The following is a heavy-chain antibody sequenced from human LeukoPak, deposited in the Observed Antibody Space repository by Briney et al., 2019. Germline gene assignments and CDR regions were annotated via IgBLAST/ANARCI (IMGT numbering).Heavy chain of an antibody. D-gene: IGHD3-22*01. V-gene: IGHV3-30-3*01. Sequence: GGSLRLSCAASGFTFSSYVMHWVRQAPGKGLEWVAVISYDGSNKYYADSVKGRFTLSRDNSKNTLYLQMNSLRAEDTAVYYCASMIVADYWGQGTLVTVSS. CDR3: ASMIVADY. CDR1: GFTFSSYV. CDR2: ISYDGSNK. J-gene: IGHJ4*02.